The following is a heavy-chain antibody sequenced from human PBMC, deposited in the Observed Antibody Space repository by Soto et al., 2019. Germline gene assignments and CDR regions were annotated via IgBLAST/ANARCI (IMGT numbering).Heavy chain of an antibody. CDR3: ARVDRRGYSGYDPLPYYYYGMDL. Sequence: GGSLRLSCVVSGFTVSSNYMSWVRQAPGKGLEWVSFIYSDGSTYYADSVKGRFTLSRLSSKNTLYLQMNSLRAEDTALYYCARVDRRGYSGYDPLPYYYYGMDLWGQGTTVTV. J-gene: IGHJ6*02. CDR1: GFTVSSNY. D-gene: IGHD5-12*01. V-gene: IGHV3-53*04. CDR2: IYSDGST.